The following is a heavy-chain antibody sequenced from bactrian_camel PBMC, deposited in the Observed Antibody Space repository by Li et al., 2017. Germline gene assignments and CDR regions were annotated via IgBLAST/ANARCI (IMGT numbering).Heavy chain of an antibody. CDR3: AADAARSDYCRTKADWTW. CDR1: GDTIDNYC. CDR2: IDRAGTT. D-gene: IGHD3*01. V-gene: IGHV3S55*01. Sequence: VQLVESGGGSVAAGGSPRLSCLVSGDTIDNYCMGWYRQAAGKEREGVASIDRAGTTTYADSLEGRFTLSKDDAKNTLYLQMNSLQPEDTAIYYCAADAARSDYCRTKADWTWRGPGTQVTVS. J-gene: IGHJ4*01.